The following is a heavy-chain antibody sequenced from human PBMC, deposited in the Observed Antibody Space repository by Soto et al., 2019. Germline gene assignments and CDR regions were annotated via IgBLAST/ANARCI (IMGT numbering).Heavy chain of an antibody. Sequence: EVQLVESGGGLVQPGGSLRLSCAASGFTFSSYAMHWVRQAPGKGLEYVSAISSNGGSTYYANSVKGRFTVSRDNSKNTLYLQMGSLRAEDVAVYYCARPSKSSSGWYRCDAFYIWGQGTMVTVSS. CDR2: ISSNGGST. J-gene: IGHJ3*02. CDR1: GFTFSSYA. V-gene: IGHV3-64*01. CDR3: ARPSKSSSGWYRCDAFYI. D-gene: IGHD6-19*01.